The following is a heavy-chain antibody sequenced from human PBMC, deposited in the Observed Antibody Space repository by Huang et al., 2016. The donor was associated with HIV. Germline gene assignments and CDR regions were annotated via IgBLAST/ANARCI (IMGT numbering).Heavy chain of an antibody. D-gene: IGHD3-22*01. Sequence: EVQLVESGGGLLQPGRSLRLSCTASGFTFRDYVMTWFRQAPGKGLEWVGFGRSIGYGGKTEDAASGKGRFTISRDDSKSVAYLQMKSLKTEDTAVYYCTRISRYDSSGYYPLGTFDIWGQGTLVTVSS. CDR3: TRISRYDSSGYYPLGTFDI. J-gene: IGHJ3*02. CDR2: GRSIGYGGKT. CDR1: GFTFRDYV. V-gene: IGHV3-49*03.